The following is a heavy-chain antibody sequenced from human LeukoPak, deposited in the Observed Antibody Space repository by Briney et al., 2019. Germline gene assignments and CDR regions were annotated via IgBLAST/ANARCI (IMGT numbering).Heavy chain of an antibody. CDR3: AEGWVYDYVWGSYRPLTPWAY. Sequence: GGSLRLSCAASGFTFSSYWMSWVRQAPGKGLEWVANIKQDGSEKYYVDSVKGRFTISRDNAKNTLYLQMNSLRAEDTAVYYCAEGWVYDYVWGSYRPLTPWAYWGQGTLVTVSS. CDR1: GFTFSSYW. J-gene: IGHJ4*02. CDR2: IKQDGSEK. D-gene: IGHD3-16*02. V-gene: IGHV3-7*01.